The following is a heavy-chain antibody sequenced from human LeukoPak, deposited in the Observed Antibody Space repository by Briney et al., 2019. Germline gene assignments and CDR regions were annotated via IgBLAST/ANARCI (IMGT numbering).Heavy chain of an antibody. CDR2: IYYSGST. CDR3: ARGSDIVVVPAANPFDY. V-gene: IGHV4-39*07. CDR1: GGSISSSSYY. Sequence: SETLSLTCTVSGGSISSSSYYWGWIRQPPGKGLEWIGSIYYSGSTYYNPSLKSRVTISVDTSKNQFSLKLSSVTAADTAVYYCARGSDIVVVPAANPFDYWGQGTLVTVSS. D-gene: IGHD2-2*01. J-gene: IGHJ4*02.